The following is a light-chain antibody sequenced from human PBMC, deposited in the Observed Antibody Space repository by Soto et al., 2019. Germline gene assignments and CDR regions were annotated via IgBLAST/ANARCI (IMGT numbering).Light chain of an antibody. Sequence: DIQMTQSPSSLSASVGDRVTITCRASHSISGSLNWYQQKPGKAPKLLIYAASSLQSGVPSRFSGSGSGTDFKLTISSLQPEACATYDCQHNFNTPVTFGQGTKVEIK. CDR1: HSISGS. J-gene: IGKJ1*01. CDR2: AAS. V-gene: IGKV1-39*01. CDR3: QHNFNTPVT.